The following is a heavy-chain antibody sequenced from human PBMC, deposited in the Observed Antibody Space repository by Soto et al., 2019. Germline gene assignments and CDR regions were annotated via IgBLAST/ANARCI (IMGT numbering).Heavy chain of an antibody. CDR2: IYPGDSDT. V-gene: IGHV5-51*01. CDR3: ARRFSGSYLTDASDI. CDR1: GYSFTSYW. Sequence: GESLKISCKGSGYSFTSYWIGWVRQMPGKGLEWMGIIYPGDSDTRYSPSFQGQVTISADKSISTAYLQWSSLKAPDTAIYYCARRFSGSYLTDASDIWGQGTMVSVSS. D-gene: IGHD1-26*01. J-gene: IGHJ3*02.